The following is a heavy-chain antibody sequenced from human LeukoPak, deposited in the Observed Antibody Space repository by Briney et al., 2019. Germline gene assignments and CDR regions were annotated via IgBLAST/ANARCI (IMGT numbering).Heavy chain of an antibody. CDR1: GLTFSNYA. Sequence: GGSLRLSCAASGLTFSNYAMTWVRQAPGKGLEWVSAIYGSGSPTYYADSVQGRFTVSRDNSKNTLFLQMNSLRAEDTAVYYCAQGLECTFQNWGQGTQVIVSS. V-gene: IGHV3-23*01. CDR3: AQGLECTFQN. J-gene: IGHJ1*01. CDR2: IYGSGSPT. D-gene: IGHD3-3*01.